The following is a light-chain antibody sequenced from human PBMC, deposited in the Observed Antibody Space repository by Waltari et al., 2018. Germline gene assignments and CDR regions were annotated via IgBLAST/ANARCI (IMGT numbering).Light chain of an antibody. CDR3: SSYTSSSTV. CDR2: DVS. V-gene: IGLV2-14*03. Sequence: QSALTQPASVSGSPGQSIPISCTGTSSDVGGYNYVSWYQQHQGKAPKLMIYDVSNRPSGVSNRFSGSKSGNTASLTISGLQAEDEADYYCSSYTSSSTVFGGGTKLTVL. CDR1: SSDVGGYNY. J-gene: IGLJ2*01.